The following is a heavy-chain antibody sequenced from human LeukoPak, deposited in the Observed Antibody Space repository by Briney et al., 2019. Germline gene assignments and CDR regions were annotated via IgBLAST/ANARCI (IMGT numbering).Heavy chain of an antibody. Sequence: GGSLRLSCAVSGFFVSDHYTAWARQAPGKGLEWVSVVNSGGSTSYADSVKGRFTISRDNSKNTLFLQMNNLIAEDTALYYCTRTYGDYDYYYGLDVWGQGTTVTVSS. J-gene: IGHJ6*02. CDR1: GFFVSDHY. V-gene: IGHV3-66*01. CDR2: VNSGGST. CDR3: TRTYGDYDYYYGLDV. D-gene: IGHD4-17*01.